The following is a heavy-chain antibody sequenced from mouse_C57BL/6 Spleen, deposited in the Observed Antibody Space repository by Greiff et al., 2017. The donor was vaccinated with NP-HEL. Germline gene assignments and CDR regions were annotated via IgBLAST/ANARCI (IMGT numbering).Heavy chain of an antibody. CDR1: GYTFTSYT. D-gene: IGHD2-5*01. CDR2: INPSSGYT. J-gene: IGHJ4*01. Sequence: VHLVESGAELARPGASVKMSCKASGYTFTSYTMHWVKQRPGQGLEWIGYINPSSGYTKYNQKFKDKATLTADKSSSTAYMQLSSLTSEDSAVYYCATYSNYAMDYWGQGTSVTVSS. V-gene: IGHV1-4*01. CDR3: ATYSNYAMDY.